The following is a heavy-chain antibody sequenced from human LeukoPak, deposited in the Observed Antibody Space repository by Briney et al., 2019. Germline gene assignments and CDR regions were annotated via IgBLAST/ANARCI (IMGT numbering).Heavy chain of an antibody. V-gene: IGHV3-9*01. CDR2: ISWNSGSI. Sequence: GGSLRLSCAASGFTFDDYAMHWVRQAPGKGLEWVPGISWNSGSIGCADSVKGRFTISRDNAKNSLYLQMNSLRAEDTALYYCAKDTAYYYDSSGYWGALDYWGQGTLVTVSS. CDR1: GFTFDDYA. J-gene: IGHJ4*02. D-gene: IGHD3-22*01. CDR3: AKDTAYYYDSSGYWGALDY.